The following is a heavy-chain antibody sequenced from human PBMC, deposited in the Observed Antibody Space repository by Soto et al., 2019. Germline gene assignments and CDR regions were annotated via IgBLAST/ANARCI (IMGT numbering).Heavy chain of an antibody. CDR2: ISANSGNT. Sequence: GASVKVSCKAFGFIFNNYAISWVRQAPGQGLEWMGWISANSGNTNYAQKLQGRVTMTTDTSTSTAYMELRSLRSDDTAVYYCATAGNYDSSGRDFWGQGTLVTASS. CDR3: ATAGNYDSSGRDF. D-gene: IGHD3-22*01. J-gene: IGHJ4*02. CDR1: GFIFNNYA. V-gene: IGHV1-18*04.